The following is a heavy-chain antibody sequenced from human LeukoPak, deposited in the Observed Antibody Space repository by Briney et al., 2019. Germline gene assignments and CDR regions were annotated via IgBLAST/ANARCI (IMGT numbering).Heavy chain of an antibody. D-gene: IGHD2-2*01. V-gene: IGHV3-49*04. J-gene: IGHJ4*02. CDR3: TTEVFIVVVPAASSDY. CDR2: IRSKGYGGTT. CDR1: GFTFGDYA. Sequence: PGGSLRLSCTASGFTFGDYAMSWVRQAPGKGLEWVTFIRSKGYGGTTEYAASVKGRFTISRDDSKSIAFLQMNSLKTEDTAVYYCTTEVFIVVVPAASSDYWGQGTLVTVSS.